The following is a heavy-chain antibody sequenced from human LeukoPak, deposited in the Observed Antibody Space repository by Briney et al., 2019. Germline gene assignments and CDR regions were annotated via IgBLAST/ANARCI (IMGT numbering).Heavy chain of an antibody. D-gene: IGHD1-26*01. CDR1: GGSISSSSYY. Sequence: SETLSLTCTVSGGSISSSSYYWGWIRQPPGKGLEWIGSIYYSGSTYYNPPLKSRVTISVDTSRNQFSLKLSSVTAADTAVYYCARLGGTYDAFDIWGQGTMVTVSS. J-gene: IGHJ3*02. CDR2: IYYSGST. V-gene: IGHV4-39*01. CDR3: ARLGGTYDAFDI.